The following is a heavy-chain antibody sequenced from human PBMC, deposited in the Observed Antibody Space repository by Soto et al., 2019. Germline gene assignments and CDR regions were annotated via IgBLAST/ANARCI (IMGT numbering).Heavy chain of an antibody. V-gene: IGHV1-18*01. CDR1: GYTFTRSG. J-gene: IGHJ6*02. Sequence: ASVKVSCKASGYTFTRSGISWVRQAPGQGLEWMGWISTYNGDTNYAQKFQGRVTMTRDTSTSTVYMELSSLRSEDTAVYYCARDLVVAATPGDYYGMDVWGQGTTVTVSS. CDR2: ISTYNGDT. CDR3: ARDLVVAATPGDYYGMDV. D-gene: IGHD2-15*01.